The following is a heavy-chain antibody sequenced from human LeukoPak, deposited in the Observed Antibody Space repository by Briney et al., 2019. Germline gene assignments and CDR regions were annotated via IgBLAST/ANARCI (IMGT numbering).Heavy chain of an antibody. CDR1: GGSISSYY. D-gene: IGHD6-6*01. Sequence: PSETLSLTCSVSGGSISSYYWSWVRQAAGKGLEWIGRIYPSGSTNYNPSLKSRVNMSEDTSKNHFSLSLRSVTAADTAVYYCARGAAARRSDYWGQGTLVTVSS. CDR2: IYPSGST. J-gene: IGHJ4*02. CDR3: ARGAAARRSDY. V-gene: IGHV4-4*07.